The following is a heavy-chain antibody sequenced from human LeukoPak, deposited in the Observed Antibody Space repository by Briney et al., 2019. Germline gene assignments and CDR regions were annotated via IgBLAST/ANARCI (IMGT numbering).Heavy chain of an antibody. Sequence: GGSLRLSCAASGFTFSSYSMNWVRQAPGKGLQWVANINEDGSGKYYVDSVKGRLTISRDNAKESLFLQMNSLRAEDTAVYYCARYSGSYYSFDYWGQGTLVTVSS. CDR1: GFTFSSYS. V-gene: IGHV3-7*05. CDR2: INEDGSGK. D-gene: IGHD1-26*01. J-gene: IGHJ4*02. CDR3: ARYSGSYYSFDY.